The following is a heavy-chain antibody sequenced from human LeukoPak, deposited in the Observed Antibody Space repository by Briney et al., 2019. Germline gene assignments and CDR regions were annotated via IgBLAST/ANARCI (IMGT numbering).Heavy chain of an antibody. CDR2: IYSGGST. CDR1: GFTVRNNY. V-gene: IGHV3-53*05. J-gene: IGHJ4*02. D-gene: IGHD2-2*01. CDR3: AKEYQAAIDY. Sequence: PGGSLRLSCAASGFTVRNNYMSWVRQAPGKGLEWVSVIYSGGSTYYTDSVKGRFTVSRDNSKNTLFLQMNTLRTEDTAVYYCAKEYQAAIDYWGQGTLVTVSS.